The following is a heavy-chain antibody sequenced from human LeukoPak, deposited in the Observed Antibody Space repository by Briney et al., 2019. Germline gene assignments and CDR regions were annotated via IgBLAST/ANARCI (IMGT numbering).Heavy chain of an antibody. J-gene: IGHJ1*01. V-gene: IGHV1-46*01. CDR3: ARGGGATSPYSGGWKGGKYSHP. D-gene: IGHD6-19*01. CDR1: GYTFTSYY. CDR2: INPSGGST. Sequence: ASVKVSCKASGYTFTSYYMHWVRQAPGQGLEWMGIINPSGGSTSYAQKFQGRVTMTRDTSTSTVYMELSSLRSEDTAVYYCARGGGATSPYSGGWKGGKYSHPWGRGPRAPVSS.